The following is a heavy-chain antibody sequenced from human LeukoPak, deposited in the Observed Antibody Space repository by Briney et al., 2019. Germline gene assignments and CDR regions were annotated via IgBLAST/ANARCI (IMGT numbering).Heavy chain of an antibody. D-gene: IGHD3-22*01. J-gene: IGHJ3*02. CDR1: GYTLTSYA. V-gene: IGHV1-3*01. CDR3: ARDSSGYPDAFDI. CDR2: INAGNGNT. Sequence: ASVKVSCKASGYTLTSYAMHWVRQAPGQRLEWMGWINAGNGNTKYSQKLQGRVTMTTDTSTSTAYMELRSLRSDDTAVYYCARDSSGYPDAFDIWGQGTMVTVSS.